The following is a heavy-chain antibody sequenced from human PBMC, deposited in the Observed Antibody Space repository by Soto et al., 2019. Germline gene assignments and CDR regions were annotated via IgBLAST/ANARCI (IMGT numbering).Heavy chain of an antibody. CDR1: GFTFSNAW. V-gene: IGHV3-15*07. Sequence: EVQLVESGGGLVKPGGSLRLSCAASGFTFSNAWMNWVRQAPGKGLEWVGRIKSKTGGGTTDYAAPVKGRFTISRDDSKITLYLQMNSLKTEDTAVYYCTTDEGSGSVSSYWYCDLWGRGTLVTVSS. CDR3: TTDEGSGSVSSYWYCDL. D-gene: IGHD3-10*01. J-gene: IGHJ2*01. CDR2: IKSKTGGGTT.